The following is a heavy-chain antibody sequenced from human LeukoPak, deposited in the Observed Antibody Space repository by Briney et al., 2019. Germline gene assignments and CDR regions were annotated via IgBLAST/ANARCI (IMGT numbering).Heavy chain of an antibody. CDR1: GFTFSDYY. Sequence: GGSLRLSCAVSGFTFSDYYMSWIRQAPGKGLEWVSYISSGGSTISHADSVKGRFTISRDNAGNSLYLQMNSLRAEDTAVYYCARRAAAGRCFGYWGQGTLVTVSS. J-gene: IGHJ4*02. V-gene: IGHV3-11*01. CDR2: ISSGGSTI. CDR3: ARRAAAGRCFGY. D-gene: IGHD6-13*01.